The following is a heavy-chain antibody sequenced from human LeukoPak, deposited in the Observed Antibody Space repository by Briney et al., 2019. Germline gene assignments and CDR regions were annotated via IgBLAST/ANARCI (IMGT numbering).Heavy chain of an antibody. CDR2: INAYNGNT. Sequence: ASVKVSCKASGYTFTSYGISWVRQAPGQGLEWMGWINAYNGNTNYAQKLQGRVTMTTDTSTSIAYMELRSLRSDDTAVYYCARSLGAYDSSGYYKDYWGQGTLVTVSS. CDR1: GYTFTSYG. V-gene: IGHV1-18*01. J-gene: IGHJ4*02. D-gene: IGHD3-22*01. CDR3: ARSLGAYDSSGYYKDY.